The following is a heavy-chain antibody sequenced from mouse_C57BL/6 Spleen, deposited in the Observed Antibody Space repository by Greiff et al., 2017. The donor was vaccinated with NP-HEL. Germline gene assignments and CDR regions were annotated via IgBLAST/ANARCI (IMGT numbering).Heavy chain of an antibody. V-gene: IGHV1-19*01. CDR3: ARSGGNYGDYFDY. D-gene: IGHD2-1*01. CDR2: INPYNGGT. J-gene: IGHJ2*01. Sequence: VQLQQSGPVLVKPGASVKMSCKASGYTFTDYYMNWVKQSHGKSLEWIGVINPYNGGTSYNQKFKGKATLTVDKSSSTAYMELNSLTSEDSAVYYCARSGGNYGDYFDYWGQGTTLTVSS. CDR1: GYTFTDYY.